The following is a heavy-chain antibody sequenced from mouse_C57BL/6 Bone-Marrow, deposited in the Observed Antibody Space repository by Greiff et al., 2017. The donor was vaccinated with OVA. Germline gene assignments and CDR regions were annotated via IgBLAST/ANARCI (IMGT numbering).Heavy chain of an antibody. CDR3: VYGNYFAY. D-gene: IGHD2-1*01. Sequence: DVKLVESGGGLVQPKGSLKLSCAASGFSFNTYAMNWVRQAPGKGLEWVARIRSKSNNYATYYADSVKDRFTISRDDSESMLYLQMNNLKTEDTAMYYCVYGNYFAYWGQGTLVTVSA. CDR1: GFSFNTYA. CDR2: IRSKSNNYAT. J-gene: IGHJ3*01. V-gene: IGHV10-1*01.